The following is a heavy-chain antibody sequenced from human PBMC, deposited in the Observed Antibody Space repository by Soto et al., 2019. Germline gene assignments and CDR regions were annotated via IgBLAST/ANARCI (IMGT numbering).Heavy chain of an antibody. CDR3: ARDHSSSWADYYYYYMDV. V-gene: IGHV1-46*03. Sequence: ASVKVSCKASGYTFTSYYKHWVRQAPGQGLEWMGIINPSGGSTSYAQKFQGRVTMTRDTSTSTVYMELSSLRSEDTAVYYCARDHSSSWADYYYYYMDVWGKGTTVTVSS. CDR1: GYTFTSYY. CDR2: INPSGGST. J-gene: IGHJ6*03. D-gene: IGHD6-13*01.